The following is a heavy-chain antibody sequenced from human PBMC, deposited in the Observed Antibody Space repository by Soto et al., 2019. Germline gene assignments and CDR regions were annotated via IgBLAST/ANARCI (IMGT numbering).Heavy chain of an antibody. Sequence: PGGSLRLSCAASGFTFSSYAMSWVRQAPGKGLEWVSCISDSGKTYYASSVKGRVTISRDNSKNMLFLQMNSLRAEDTAVYYCAKEAYSSGWLGFDFWGQGSLVTVSS. CDR1: GFTFSSYA. V-gene: IGHV3-23*01. J-gene: IGHJ4*02. D-gene: IGHD6-19*01. CDR2: ISDSGKT. CDR3: AKEAYSSGWLGFDF.